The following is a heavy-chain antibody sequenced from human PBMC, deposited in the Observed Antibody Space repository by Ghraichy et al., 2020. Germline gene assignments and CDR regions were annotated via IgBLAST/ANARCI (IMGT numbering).Heavy chain of an antibody. J-gene: IGHJ5*02. D-gene: IGHD3-10*01. CDR2: IYYSGST. V-gene: IGHV4-59*08. CDR1: GGSIDSYY. Sequence: QTLSHTCTVSGGSIDSYYWSWIRQTPGKGLEWIGYIYYSGSTKYNPSLKSRVTISLDTSKSQFSLKLSSVTAADTAVYYCARRGITSGGSGWFAPWGQGTLVTVSS. CDR3: ARRGITSGGSGWFAP.